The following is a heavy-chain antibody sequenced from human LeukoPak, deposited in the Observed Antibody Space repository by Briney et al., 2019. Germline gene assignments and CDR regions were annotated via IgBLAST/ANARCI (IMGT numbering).Heavy chain of an antibody. CDR3: ARVIFGRSPSVGANIWNSWFDP. CDR2: INHSGST. D-gene: IGHD1-26*01. V-gene: IGHV4-34*01. J-gene: IGHJ5*02. Sequence: PSETLSLTCAVYGGSFSGYYWSWIRQPPGKGLEWIGEINHSGSTNYNPSLKSRVTISVDTSKNQFSLKLSSVTAADTAVYYCARVIFGRSPSVGANIWNSWFDPWGQGTLVTVSS. CDR1: GGSFSGYY.